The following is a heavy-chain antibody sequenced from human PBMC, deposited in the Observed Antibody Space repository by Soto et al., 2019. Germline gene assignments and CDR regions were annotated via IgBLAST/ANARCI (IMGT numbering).Heavy chain of an antibody. V-gene: IGHV1-58*02. CDR1: GFTFTSSA. D-gene: IGHD3-3*01. Sequence: GASVKVSCKASGFTFTSSAMHWVRQARGQRLEWIGWIVVGSGNTNYAQKFQERVTITRDMSTSTAYMELSSLRSEDTAVYYCAADRGRITIFGVAIPYYMDVWGKGTTVTVSS. CDR2: IVVGSGNT. J-gene: IGHJ6*03. CDR3: AADRGRITIFGVAIPYYMDV.